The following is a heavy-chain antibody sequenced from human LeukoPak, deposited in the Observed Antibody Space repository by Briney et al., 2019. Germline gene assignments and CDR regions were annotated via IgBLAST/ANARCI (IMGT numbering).Heavy chain of an antibody. D-gene: IGHD4-23*01. J-gene: IGHJ3*02. V-gene: IGHV1-18*01. CDR3: ARVGTTVVTLWSPDAFDI. CDR2: ISAYNGNT. CDR1: GYTFTSYG. Sequence: SVKVSCKASGYTFTSYGISWVRQAPGQGLEWMGWISAYNGNTNYAQKLQGRVTMTTDTSTSTAYMELRSLRSDDTAVYYCARVGTTVVTLWSPDAFDIWGQGTMVTVSS.